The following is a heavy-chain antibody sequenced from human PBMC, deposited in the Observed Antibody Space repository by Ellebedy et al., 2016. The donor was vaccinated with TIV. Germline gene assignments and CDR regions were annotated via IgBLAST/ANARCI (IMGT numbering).Heavy chain of an antibody. CDR1: GFTFSDYS. J-gene: IGHJ4*02. CDR3: ARESPGWAVAVY. V-gene: IGHV3-11*06. CDR2: ISSASTYR. Sequence: GESLKISCAASGFTFSDYSMNWIRQAPGRGLEWVSYISSASTYRYYADSVKGRFTISRDNAENSLSLEMNSLRGEDTAVYYCARESPGWAVAVYWGQGTQVTVSS. D-gene: IGHD6-19*01.